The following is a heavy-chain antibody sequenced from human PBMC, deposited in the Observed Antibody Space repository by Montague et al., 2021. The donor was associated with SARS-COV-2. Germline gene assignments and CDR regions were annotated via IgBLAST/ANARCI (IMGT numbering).Heavy chain of an antibody. CDR2: ISDSGRSI. J-gene: IGHJ4*02. Sequence: SLRLSCAASGFTFSNYAMSWARQAPGKGLEWVSCISDSGRSIYHADSVKGRSTISRDNTKNSLYLQMNSMRADDSAVYYCASPRSGWYNRLDYWGQGTLVTVSS. V-gene: IGHV3-23*01. CDR1: GFTFSNYA. CDR3: ASPRSGWYNRLDY. D-gene: IGHD6-19*01.